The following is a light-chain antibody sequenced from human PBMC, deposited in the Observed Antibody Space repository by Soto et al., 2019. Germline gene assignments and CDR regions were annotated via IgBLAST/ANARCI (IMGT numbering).Light chain of an antibody. CDR3: QTWGTGIQV. J-gene: IGLJ2*01. V-gene: IGLV4-69*01. CDR1: SGHSSYA. CDR2: LNNDGSH. Sequence: QPVLTQSPSASASLGASVKLTCTLSSGHSSYAIAWHQQQPEKGPRYLMDLNNDGSHTKGDGIPDRFSGSSSGAERYLIISSLQSEDEADYYCQTWGTGIQVFGGGTKLTVL.